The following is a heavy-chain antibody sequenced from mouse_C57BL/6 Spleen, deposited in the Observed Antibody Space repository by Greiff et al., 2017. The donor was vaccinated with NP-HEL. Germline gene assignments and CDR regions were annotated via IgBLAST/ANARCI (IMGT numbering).Heavy chain of an antibody. J-gene: IGHJ3*01. CDR1: GYTFTSYW. Sequence: QVQLQQSGAELVKPGASVKLSCKASGYTFTSYWMHWVKQRPGQGLEWIGMIHPNSGSTNYNEKFKSKATLTVDKSSSTAYMQLSSLTSEDSAVYYCAREEIYDYFAYWGQGTLVTVSA. CDR2: IHPNSGST. CDR3: AREEIYDYFAY. D-gene: IGHD2-4*01. V-gene: IGHV1-64*01.